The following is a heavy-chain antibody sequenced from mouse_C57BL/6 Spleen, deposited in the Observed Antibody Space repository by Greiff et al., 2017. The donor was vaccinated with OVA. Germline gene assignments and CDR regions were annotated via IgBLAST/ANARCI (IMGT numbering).Heavy chain of an antibody. D-gene: IGHD1-1*01. CDR1: GFTFSSYG. Sequence: EVKLMESGGDLVKPGGSLKLSCAASGFTFSSYGMSWVRQTPDTRLEWVATISSGGSYTYYPDSVKGRFTISRDNAKNTLYLQMSSLKSEDTAMYYCARHIYYGSSDYYAMDYWGQGTSVTVSS. CDR2: ISSGGSYT. CDR3: ARHIYYGSSDYYAMDY. J-gene: IGHJ4*01. V-gene: IGHV5-6*01.